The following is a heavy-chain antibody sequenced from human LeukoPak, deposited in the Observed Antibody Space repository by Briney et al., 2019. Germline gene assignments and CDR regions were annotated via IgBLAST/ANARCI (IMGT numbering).Heavy chain of an antibody. CDR3: ARGGVVIGPPNWFDP. V-gene: IGHV4-39*07. Sequence: PSETLSLTCTVSGGSISSSSYYWGWIRQPPGKGLEWIGSIYYSGSTYYNPSLKSRVTISVDTSKNQFSLKLSSVTAADTAVYYCARGGVVIGPPNWFDPWGQGTLVTVSS. CDR2: IYYSGST. CDR1: GGSISSSSYY. D-gene: IGHD3-3*01. J-gene: IGHJ5*02.